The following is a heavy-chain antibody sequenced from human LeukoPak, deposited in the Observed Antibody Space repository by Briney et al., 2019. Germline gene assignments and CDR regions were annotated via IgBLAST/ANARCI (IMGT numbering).Heavy chain of an antibody. CDR2: ISGSGGST. CDR1: GFTFSSYA. CDR3: ARVMAIVATTTASDRYYYYGMDV. J-gene: IGHJ6*02. V-gene: IGHV3-23*01. Sequence: PGGSLRLSCAASGFTFSSYAMSWVRQAPGKGLEWVSAISGSGGSTYYADSVKGRFTISRDNSKNTLYLQMNSLRAEDTAVYYCARVMAIVATTTASDRYYYYGMDVWGQGTTVTVSS. D-gene: IGHD5-12*01.